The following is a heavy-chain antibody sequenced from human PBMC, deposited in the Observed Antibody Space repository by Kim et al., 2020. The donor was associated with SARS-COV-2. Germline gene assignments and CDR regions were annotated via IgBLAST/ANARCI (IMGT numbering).Heavy chain of an antibody. Sequence: GGSLRLSCAASGFTFSSYSMNWVRQAPGKGLEWVSSISSSSSYIYYADSVKGRFTISRDNAKNSLYLQMNSLRAEDTAVYYCARDNVGAAIGNYYYYGMDVWGQGTTVTVSS. CDR3: ARDNVGAAIGNYYYYGMDV. D-gene: IGHD5-18*01. J-gene: IGHJ6*02. CDR2: ISSSSSYI. V-gene: IGHV3-21*01. CDR1: GFTFSSYS.